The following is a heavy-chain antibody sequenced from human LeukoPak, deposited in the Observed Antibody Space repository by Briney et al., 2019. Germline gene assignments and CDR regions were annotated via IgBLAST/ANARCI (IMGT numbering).Heavy chain of an antibody. CDR1: GFTFSRHG. CDR3: ARDQYYYDSSGYFYDF. CDR2: IWYDGSNK. D-gene: IGHD3-22*01. J-gene: IGHJ4*02. Sequence: GGSLRLSCAASGFTFSRHGMHWVRQAPGKGLEWVALIWYDGSNKYYADSVKGRFTISRDNSKNTLYLQMNSLRVEDTAVYYCARDQYYYDSSGYFYDFWGQGTLVTVSS. V-gene: IGHV3-33*01.